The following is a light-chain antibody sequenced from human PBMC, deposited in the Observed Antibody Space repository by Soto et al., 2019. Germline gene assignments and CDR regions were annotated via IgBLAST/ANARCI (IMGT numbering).Light chain of an antibody. CDR3: QQSSRTPIT. CDR1: QSISTW. Sequence: DIQMTQSPSTLSASVGDSVTITCRASQSISTWLAWYQQKPGEAPTLLIYGASSLQSGVPSRFSGSGSGTDFTLAINSLQPEDFATYYCQQSSRTPITFGQGTRLEI. V-gene: IGKV1-39*01. J-gene: IGKJ5*01. CDR2: GAS.